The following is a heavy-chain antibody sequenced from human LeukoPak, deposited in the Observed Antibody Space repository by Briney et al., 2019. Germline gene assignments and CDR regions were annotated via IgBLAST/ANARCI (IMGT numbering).Heavy chain of an antibody. D-gene: IGHD1-26*01. CDR3: ASGMRVGPNI. CDR2: ISSSSDTI. V-gene: IGHV3-48*04. CDR1: GFTFGPYT. Sequence: GGSLRLSCAASGFTFGPYTMNWVRQAPGKGLEWVSYISSSSDTIYCADSVKGRFTISRDNAKNSLYLQMNSLRAEDTAVYYCASGMRVGPNIWGQGTLVTVSS. J-gene: IGHJ4*02.